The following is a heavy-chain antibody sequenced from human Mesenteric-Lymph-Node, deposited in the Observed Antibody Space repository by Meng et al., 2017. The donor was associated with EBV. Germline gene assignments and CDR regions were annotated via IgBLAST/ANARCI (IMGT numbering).Heavy chain of an antibody. Sequence: QLQLQESGPGLVQPFQTLSLACTVSGGSVNSGGYSWSWIRQSPEKGLEWIGYVHHSGLTYYNPSLETRVIISLERSKNQFSLKLTSVTAADTAVYYCAGGDYVNQFNYWGQGTLVTVSS. V-gene: IGHV4-30-2*06. D-gene: IGHD4-17*01. CDR3: AGGDYVNQFNY. J-gene: IGHJ4*02. CDR2: VHHSGLT. CDR1: GGSVNSGGYS.